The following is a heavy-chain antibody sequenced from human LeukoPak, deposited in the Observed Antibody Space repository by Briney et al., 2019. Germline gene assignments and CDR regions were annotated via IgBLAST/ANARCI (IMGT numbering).Heavy chain of an antibody. Sequence: GGSLRLSCAASGFTSSSYWMSWVRQAPGKGLEWVANIKQDGGETYYVDSLKGRFTISRDNAKNSLYLQMNSLRAEDSAVYYCETNRYTAFDFRGQGTMVTVSS. J-gene: IGHJ3*01. CDR2: IKQDGGET. D-gene: IGHD2-2*02. V-gene: IGHV3-7*02. CDR3: ETNRYTAFDF. CDR1: GFTSSSYW.